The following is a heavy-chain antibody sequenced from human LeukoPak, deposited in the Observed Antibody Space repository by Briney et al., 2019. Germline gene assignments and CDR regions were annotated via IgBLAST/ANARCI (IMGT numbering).Heavy chain of an antibody. CDR2: ISSSGSTI. CDR3: AREYSSPSGNVFDS. Sequence: GGSLRLSCAASGFTFSSHEMNWVRQAPGKGLEWVSYISSSGSTIYYADSVKGRFTISRDNAKNSLYLQMNSLRAEDTAVYYCAREYSSPSGNVFDSWGQGALVTVSS. D-gene: IGHD6-6*01. J-gene: IGHJ4*02. CDR1: GFTFSSHE. V-gene: IGHV3-48*03.